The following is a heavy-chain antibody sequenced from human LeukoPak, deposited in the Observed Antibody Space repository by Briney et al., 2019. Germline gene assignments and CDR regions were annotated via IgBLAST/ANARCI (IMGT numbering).Heavy chain of an antibody. CDR2: IIPIFGTA. CDR3: ARHCTNGVCYEPGFDY. V-gene: IGHV1-69*13. Sequence: SVKVSCKASGGTFSSYAISWVRQAPGQGLEWMGGIIPIFGTANYAQKFQGRVTITADESTSTAYMELSSLRSEDTAVYYCARHCTNGVCYEPGFDYWGQGTLVTVSS. D-gene: IGHD2-8*01. J-gene: IGHJ4*02. CDR1: GGTFSSYA.